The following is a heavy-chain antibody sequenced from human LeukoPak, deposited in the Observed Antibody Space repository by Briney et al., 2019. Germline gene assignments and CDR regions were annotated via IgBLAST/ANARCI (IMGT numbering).Heavy chain of an antibody. CDR3: WLLASDAFDI. Sequence: PGRSLRLSCAASGFTFSSYAMHWVRQAPGKGLEWVAVISYDGSNKYYADSVKGRFTISRDNSKNTLYLQMNSLRAEDTAVYYSWLLASDAFDIWGQGIMVTVSS. D-gene: IGHD3-22*01. CDR1: GFTFSSYA. J-gene: IGHJ3*02. V-gene: IGHV3-30*04. CDR2: ISYDGSNK.